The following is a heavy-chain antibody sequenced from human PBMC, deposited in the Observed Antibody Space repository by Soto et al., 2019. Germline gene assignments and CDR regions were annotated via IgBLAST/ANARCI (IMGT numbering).Heavy chain of an antibody. J-gene: IGHJ4*02. V-gene: IGHV3-30-3*01. CDR2: ISYDGSNK. Sequence: QVQLVESGGGVVQPGRSLRLSCAASGFTFSSYAMHWVRQAPCKGLEWVAVISYDGSNKYYADSVKGRFTISRDNSKNPLYLQMNRLRAEDTAVYYCARAYEGDSFDYWGQGTLVTVSS. CDR3: ARAYEGDSFDY. D-gene: IGHD3-16*01. CDR1: GFTFSSYA.